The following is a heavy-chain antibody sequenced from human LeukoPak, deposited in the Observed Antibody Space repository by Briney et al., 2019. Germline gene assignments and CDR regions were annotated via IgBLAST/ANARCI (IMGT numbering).Heavy chain of an antibody. CDR2: ISAFDGGT. CDR3: ARLARYHLLEASDI. Sequence: ASVKVSCKASGSTFNAFGISWVRPAPGQGLEWMGWISAFDGGTMYAQSLQGRLSMTTEISTTTAYMELRSLTSDDTAVYYCARLARYHLLEASDIWGQGTMVTVSS. D-gene: IGHD2-2*01. V-gene: IGHV1-18*01. CDR1: GSTFNAFG. J-gene: IGHJ3*02.